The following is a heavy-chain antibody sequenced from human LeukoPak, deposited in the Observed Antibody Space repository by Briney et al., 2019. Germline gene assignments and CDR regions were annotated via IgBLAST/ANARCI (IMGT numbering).Heavy chain of an antibody. CDR3: ARATVATPSEFDY. CDR2: ISYSGNT. D-gene: IGHD4-17*01. V-gene: IGHV4-31*03. Sequence: ASETLSLTCTVSGGSVSSGAYYWSWLRQHPGKGLEWIGYISYSGNTYYDPSLRSRASISADTPKSQFSLKLSSTTAADTAVYYCARATVATPSEFDYWGQGTLVTVSS. J-gene: IGHJ4*02. CDR1: GGSVSSGAYY.